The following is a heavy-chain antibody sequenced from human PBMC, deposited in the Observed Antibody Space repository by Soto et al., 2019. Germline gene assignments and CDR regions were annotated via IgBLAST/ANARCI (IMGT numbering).Heavy chain of an antibody. J-gene: IGHJ5*02. V-gene: IGHV4-31*03. CDR2: IYYSGST. CDR1: GDSISSGGFY. CDR3: ASGGKSGWFDP. D-gene: IGHD2-15*01. Sequence: QVQLQESGPGLVKPSQTLSLTCTVSGDSISSGGFYWAWIRQHPGKGLEWIGYIYYSGSTYYNPSLKSRVAISLDTSNNQFSLKLSSVTAADTAMYYCASGGKSGWFDPWGQGTLVTVSS.